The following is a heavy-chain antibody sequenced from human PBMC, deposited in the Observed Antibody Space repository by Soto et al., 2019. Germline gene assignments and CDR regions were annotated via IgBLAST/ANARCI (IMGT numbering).Heavy chain of an antibody. V-gene: IGHV1-69*01. J-gene: IGHJ4*02. CDR3: ARTSRRDGYNLFDY. D-gene: IGHD5-12*01. CDR2: IIPIFGTS. Sequence: QVQLVQSGAEVKKPGSSVKVSCKASGGTFSSYAISWVRQAPGQGLEWMEGIIPIFGTSNYAQKFQGRVTIPADEFNSRAYRELSSLRSEDTAVYYCARTSRRDGYNLFDYWGLATPVTVSS. CDR1: GGTFSSYA.